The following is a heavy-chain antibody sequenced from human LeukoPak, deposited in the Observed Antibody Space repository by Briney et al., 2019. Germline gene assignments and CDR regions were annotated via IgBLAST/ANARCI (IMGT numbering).Heavy chain of an antibody. Sequence: GGSLRLSCAASGFTFRNYWMGWARQAPGKGLEWVANTKPDGSAEYYADSVRGRFTISRDNAKNSLYLQMNSLRAEDTALYYCAKDYGDYQLEYFQHWGQGTLVTVSS. CDR2: TKPDGSAE. J-gene: IGHJ1*01. CDR1: GFTFRNYW. D-gene: IGHD4-17*01. CDR3: AKDYGDYQLEYFQH. V-gene: IGHV3-7*03.